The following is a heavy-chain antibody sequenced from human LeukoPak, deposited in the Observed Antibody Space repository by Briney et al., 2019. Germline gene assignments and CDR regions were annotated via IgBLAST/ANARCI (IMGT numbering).Heavy chain of an antibody. D-gene: IGHD3-9*01. Sequence: GGSLRLSCAASGFTFGSYSMNWVRQAPGKGLEWVSYISSSSSTIYYADSVKGRFTISRDNAKNSLYLQMNSLRAEDTAVYYCARDRHMGWYFDSNFDYWGQGTLVTVSS. CDR1: GFTFGSYS. CDR2: ISSSSSTI. CDR3: ARDRHMGWYFDSNFDY. V-gene: IGHV3-48*01. J-gene: IGHJ4*02.